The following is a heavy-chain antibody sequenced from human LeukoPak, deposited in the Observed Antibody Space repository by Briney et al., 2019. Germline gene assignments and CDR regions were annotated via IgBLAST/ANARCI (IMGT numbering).Heavy chain of an antibody. CDR1: GYTFTSYG. J-gene: IGHJ6*02. CDR2: IIPILGIA. D-gene: IGHD3/OR15-3a*01. Sequence: SVKVSCTASGYTFTSYGISWVRQAPGQGLEWMGRIIPILGIANYAQKFQGRVTITADKSTSTAYMELSSLRSEDTAVYYCAAREDFNYYGMDVWGQGTTVTVSS. V-gene: IGHV1-69*04. CDR3: AAREDFNYYGMDV.